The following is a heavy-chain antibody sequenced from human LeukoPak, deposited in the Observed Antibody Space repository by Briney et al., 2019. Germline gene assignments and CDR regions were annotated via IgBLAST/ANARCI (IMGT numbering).Heavy chain of an antibody. V-gene: IGHV4-59*01. CDR3: AGNYYGSGSYYSEDRY. D-gene: IGHD3-10*01. Sequence: SETLSLTCTVSGGSISSYYWNWIRQPPGKGLEWIGYIYYSGTTNYNPSLKSRVTISVDTSKNQFSLKLSSLTAADTAMYYCAGNYYGSGSYYSEDRYWGQGTLVTVSS. J-gene: IGHJ4*02. CDR1: GGSISSYY. CDR2: IYYSGTT.